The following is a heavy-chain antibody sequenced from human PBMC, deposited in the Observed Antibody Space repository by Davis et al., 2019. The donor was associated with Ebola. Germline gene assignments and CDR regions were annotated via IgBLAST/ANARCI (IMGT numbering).Heavy chain of an antibody. V-gene: IGHV1-18*01. D-gene: IGHD2-21*01. CDR2: INTDIGGT. CDR3: ARKDCFGDCHLFAE. CDR1: GYTFNSYG. J-gene: IGHJ4*02. Sequence: AASVKVSCKASGYTFNSYGISWVRQRPGQGLEWMGWINTDIGGTNFAQKFQGRVTMARGTLTGTVYMELTNLREDDSALYYCARKDCFGDCHLFAEWGQGTLVSVSS.